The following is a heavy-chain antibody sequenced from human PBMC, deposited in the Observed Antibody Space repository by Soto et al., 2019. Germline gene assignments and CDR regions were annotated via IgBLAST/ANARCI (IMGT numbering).Heavy chain of an antibody. V-gene: IGHV1-69*05. CDR2: IIPIFGTA. D-gene: IGHD3-3*01. Sequence: SVKVSCKASGGTFSSYAISWLRQAPGQGLEWMGGIIPIFGTANYADSVKGRFTISRDNSKNTLYLQMNSLRTEDTAVYYCARALDFWSAYFDYWGQGSLVTVSS. CDR1: GGTFSSYA. CDR3: ARALDFWSAYFDY. J-gene: IGHJ4*02.